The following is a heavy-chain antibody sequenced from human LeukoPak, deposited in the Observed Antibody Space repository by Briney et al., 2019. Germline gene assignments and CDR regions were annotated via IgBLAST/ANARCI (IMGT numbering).Heavy chain of an antibody. V-gene: IGHV3-23*01. CDR2: SSGSGGST. D-gene: IGHD1-26*01. CDR1: GFTFSSYG. J-gene: IGHJ4*02. CDR3: ARLSGSYVDYFDY. Sequence: GGSLRLSCAASGFTFSSYGKSWVRQVPGKGLEWVSASSGSGGSTRYADSVKGRFTISRDNSKNTVYLQMKSLRAEDTAVYYCARLSGSYVDYFDYWGQGTLVTVSS.